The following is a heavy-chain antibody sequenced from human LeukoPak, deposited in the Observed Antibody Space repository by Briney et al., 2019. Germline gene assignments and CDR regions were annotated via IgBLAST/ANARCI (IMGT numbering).Heavy chain of an antibody. CDR3: ARVYRLGYSSSWYNAFDI. Sequence: GGSLRLSCAASGFTFSSYSMRWVRQAPGKGLEWVSYISSSSSTIYYAESVKGRFTISRDNAKNSLYLQMNSLRAEDTAVYYCARVYRLGYSSSWYNAFDIWGQGTMVTVSS. J-gene: IGHJ3*02. CDR2: ISSSSSTI. V-gene: IGHV3-48*01. CDR1: GFTFSSYS. D-gene: IGHD6-13*01.